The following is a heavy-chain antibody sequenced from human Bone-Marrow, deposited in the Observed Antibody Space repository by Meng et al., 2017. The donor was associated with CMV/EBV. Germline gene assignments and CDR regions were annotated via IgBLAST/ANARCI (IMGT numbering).Heavy chain of an antibody. Sequence: ESLKISCAVYGGSFSGYYWSWIRQPPGKGLEWIGEINHSGSTNYNPSLKSRVTISVDTSKNQFSLKLSSVTAADTAVYYCARNSLLPAAITYYYYGMDVWGQGTTVTVPS. J-gene: IGHJ6*02. D-gene: IGHD2-2*01. CDR3: ARNSLLPAAITYYYYGMDV. CDR2: INHSGST. V-gene: IGHV4-34*01. CDR1: GGSFSGYY.